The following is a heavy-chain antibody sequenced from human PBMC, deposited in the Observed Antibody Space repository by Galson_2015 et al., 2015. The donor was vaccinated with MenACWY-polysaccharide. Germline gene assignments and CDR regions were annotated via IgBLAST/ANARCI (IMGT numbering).Heavy chain of an antibody. CDR2: IKTKTDGGTT. V-gene: IGHV3-15*01. D-gene: IGHD3-3*01. CDR3: TTAYYGTRDY. Sequence: SLRLSCAASGFTFSDAWMSWVRQAPGKGLEWVGHIKTKTDGGTTDFAAPVKGRFAISRDDPRNTLFLEMNSLEAEDTAVYYCTTAYYGTRDYWGQGTLVTVSS. CDR1: GFTFSDAW. J-gene: IGHJ4*02.